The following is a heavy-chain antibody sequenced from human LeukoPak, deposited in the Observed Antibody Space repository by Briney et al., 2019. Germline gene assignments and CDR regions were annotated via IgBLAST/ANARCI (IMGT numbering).Heavy chain of an antibody. CDR3: ARVSAGVLTGYYINNPYFDY. CDR2: IYHSGST. Sequence: PSETLSLTCTVSGGSISSSSYYWGWIRQPPGKGLEWIGSIYHSGSTYYNPSLKSRVTISVDTSKNQFSLKLSSVTAADTAVYYCARVSAGVLTGYYINNPYFDYWGQGTLVTVSS. D-gene: IGHD3-9*01. J-gene: IGHJ4*02. CDR1: GGSISSSSYY. V-gene: IGHV4-39*07.